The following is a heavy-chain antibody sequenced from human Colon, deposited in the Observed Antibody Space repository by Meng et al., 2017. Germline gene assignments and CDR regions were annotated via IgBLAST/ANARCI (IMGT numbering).Heavy chain of an antibody. D-gene: IGHD1-26*01. CDR1: GGSISSTNW. V-gene: IGHV4-4*02. CDR2: ISQSGSS. CDR3: AREDGSIGFTPAGQ. J-gene: IGHJ1*01. Sequence: VHLQGPGPGLVKPSGTLSLTCAVSGGSISSTNWWSWIRQPPGKGLEWIGEISQSGSSNYNPSLKSRVTMSLDKSKNHFFLNLSSVSAADTAVYYCAREDGSIGFTPAGQWGQGTLVTVSS.